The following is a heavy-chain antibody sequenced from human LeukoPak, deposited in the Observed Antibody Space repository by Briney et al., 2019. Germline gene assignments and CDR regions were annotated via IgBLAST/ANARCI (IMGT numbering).Heavy chain of an antibody. CDR1: GGSISSGDYY. J-gene: IGHJ6*02. Sequence: SETLSLTCTVSGGSISSGDYYWSWIRQPPGKGPEWIGYIYYSGSTYYNPSLKSRVTISVDTSKNQFSLKLSSVTAADTAVYYCARVKGRRLPEFNYGMDVWGQGTTVTVSS. CDR2: IYYSGST. D-gene: IGHD3-10*01. CDR3: ARVKGRRLPEFNYGMDV. V-gene: IGHV4-30-4*01.